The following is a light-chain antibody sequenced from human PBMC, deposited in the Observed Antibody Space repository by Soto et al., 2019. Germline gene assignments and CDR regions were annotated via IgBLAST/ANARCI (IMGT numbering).Light chain of an antibody. CDR3: QAWDSGVV. J-gene: IGLJ2*01. V-gene: IGLV3-1*01. CDR1: KLGDKF. CDR2: EDS. Sequence: SYELTQPPSVSVSPGQTARIACSGDKLGDKFASWYQQKPGQSPVLVIYEDSKRPSGIPQRFSGSNSGNTATLTINGTQAMDGADYYCQAWDSGVVFGGGTQLTV.